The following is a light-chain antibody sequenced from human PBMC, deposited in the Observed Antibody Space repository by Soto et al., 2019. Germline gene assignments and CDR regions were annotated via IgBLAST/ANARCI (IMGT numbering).Light chain of an antibody. Sequence: DIQMTQSPSPLSASVGDRVTITCRASQGISNYLDWYQQKPGKVPKLLIYAASTLQSGVPSRFSGSGSGTDFTLTISSLQPEDVATDYCQKYNGAPWTFGQGTKVEIK. V-gene: IGKV1-27*01. CDR2: AAS. CDR3: QKYNGAPWT. CDR1: QGISNY. J-gene: IGKJ1*01.